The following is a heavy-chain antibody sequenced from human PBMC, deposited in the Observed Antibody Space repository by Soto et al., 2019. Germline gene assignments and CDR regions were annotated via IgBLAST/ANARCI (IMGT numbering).Heavy chain of an antibody. V-gene: IGHV1-18*01. Sequence: DSVKVSCKASGYTFTSYGISWVRQAPGQGLEWMGWISAYNGNTNYAQKLQGRVTMTTDTSTTTAKMQLRSLISDDTDVYYCAREASYFSDYWGKGPLVTVYS. CDR1: GYTFTSYG. CDR3: AREASYFSDY. J-gene: IGHJ4*02. D-gene: IGHD3-10*01. CDR2: ISAYNGNT.